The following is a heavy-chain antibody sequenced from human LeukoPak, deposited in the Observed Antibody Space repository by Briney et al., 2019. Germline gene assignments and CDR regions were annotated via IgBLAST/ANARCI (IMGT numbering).Heavy chain of an antibody. Sequence: SQTLSLTFAISGDSVSSNSAAWNWIRQSPSRGLEWLGRTYYGSKWYNDYAVSVKSRITINPDTSKNQFSLQLNSVTPEDTAVYYCASSSLRGSDAFDIWGQGTMVTVSS. CDR3: ASSSLRGSDAFDI. CDR2: TYYGSKWYN. V-gene: IGHV6-1*01. CDR1: GDSVSSNSAA. J-gene: IGHJ3*02. D-gene: IGHD3-16*01.